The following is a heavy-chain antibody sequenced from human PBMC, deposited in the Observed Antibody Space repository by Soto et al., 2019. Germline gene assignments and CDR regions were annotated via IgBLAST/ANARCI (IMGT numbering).Heavy chain of an antibody. V-gene: IGHV1-18*01. D-gene: IGHD6-6*01. Sequence: QVQLVQSGAEVKKPGASVKVSCKASGYTFTSYAISWVRQAPGQGLVWMGWISAYNGNTNYAQKLQGRVTMTTDTPTTSAYMELRSLKSDDTAVYSCARSRPSAGYWGQGTLVTVYS. CDR1: GYTFTSYA. J-gene: IGHJ4*02. CDR3: ARSRPSAGY. CDR2: ISAYNGNT.